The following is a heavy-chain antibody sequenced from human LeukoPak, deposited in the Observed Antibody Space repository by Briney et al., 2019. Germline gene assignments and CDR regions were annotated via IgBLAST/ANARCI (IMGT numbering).Heavy chain of an antibody. Sequence: QPGGSLRLSCAASGFIFRTYGMNWVRQAPGKGLEYVSGITAGGGNTYYGDSLKGRFTISRDDSKDTLFLQMSSLRVEDTAVYYCAKGMYGVGGALDYWGRGSLVTVSS. CDR2: ITAGGGNT. CDR3: AKGMYGVGGALDY. J-gene: IGHJ4*02. V-gene: IGHV3-23*01. CDR1: GFIFRTYG. D-gene: IGHD2-21*01.